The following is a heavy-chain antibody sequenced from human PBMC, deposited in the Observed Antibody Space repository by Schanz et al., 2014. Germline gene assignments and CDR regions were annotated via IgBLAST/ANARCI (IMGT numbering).Heavy chain of an antibody. CDR1: GGSISSSGYY. CDR2: IYYSGRT. CDR3: ARLPGLYCSGGACYRGY. Sequence: QLQLQESGPGLVKPSETLSLTCTVSGGSISSSGYYWGWIRQPPGNGLEWIGSIYYSGRTYYNPSPKSRATISVAPSKHQSSRKVPPVTATDTAVYYCARLPGLYCSGGACYRGYWGQGTLVTVSS. D-gene: IGHD2-15*01. J-gene: IGHJ4*02. V-gene: IGHV4-39*01.